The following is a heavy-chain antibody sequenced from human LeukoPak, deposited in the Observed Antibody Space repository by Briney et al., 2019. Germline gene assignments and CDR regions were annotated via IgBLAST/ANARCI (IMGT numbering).Heavy chain of an antibody. CDR3: ATAPITMIVVASFDY. D-gene: IGHD3-22*01. CDR1: GYTFTSYD. Sequence: ASVKVSCKASGYTFTSYDINWVRQATGQGLEWMGWMNPNSGNTGYAQKFQGRVTMTRNTSISTAYMELSSLRSEDTAVYYCATAPITMIVVASFDYWGQGTLVTVSS. V-gene: IGHV1-8*01. CDR2: MNPNSGNT. J-gene: IGHJ4*02.